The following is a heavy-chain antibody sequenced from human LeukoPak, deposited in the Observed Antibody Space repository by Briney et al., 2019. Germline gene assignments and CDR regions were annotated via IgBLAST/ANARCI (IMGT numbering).Heavy chain of an antibody. D-gene: IGHD2-15*01. J-gene: IGHJ4*02. CDR2: ISGSGGST. Sequence: GGSLRLSCAASGFTFSSYAMNWVRQAPGKGLEWVSAISGSGGSTYYADSVKGRFTISRDNSKDTLYLQMNSLRGEDTAVYYCAKDRTDRGYWGRGTLVTVSS. V-gene: IGHV3-23*01. CDR1: GFTFSSYA. CDR3: AKDRTDRGY.